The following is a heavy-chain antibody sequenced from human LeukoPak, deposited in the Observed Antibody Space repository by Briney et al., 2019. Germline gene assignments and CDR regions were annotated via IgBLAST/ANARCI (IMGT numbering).Heavy chain of an antibody. J-gene: IGHJ4*02. CDR2: IYTSGST. V-gene: IGHV4-4*07. Sequence: SETLSLTCTVSGGSISSYYWSWIRQPAGKGLEWIGRIYTSGSTNYNPSLKSRVTMSVDTSKNQFSLKLSSVTAADTAVYYCARKYCSGGSCYYDYWGQGTLVTVFS. D-gene: IGHD2-15*01. CDR3: ARKYCSGGSCYYDY. CDR1: GGSISSYY.